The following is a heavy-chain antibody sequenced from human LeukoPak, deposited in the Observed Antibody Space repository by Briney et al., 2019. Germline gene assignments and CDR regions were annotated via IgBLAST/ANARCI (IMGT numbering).Heavy chain of an antibody. CDR1: GFTVSSNY. V-gene: IGHV3-53*01. CDR2: IYSGGST. Sequence: GGSLRLSCAASGFTVSSNYMSWVRQAPGKGLEWVSVIYSGGSTYYADSVKGRFTISRDNSKNTLYLQMNSLRAEDTAVYYCANGIGYSSSSDLDYWGQGTLVTVSS. CDR3: ANGIGYSSSSDLDY. J-gene: IGHJ4*02. D-gene: IGHD6-6*01.